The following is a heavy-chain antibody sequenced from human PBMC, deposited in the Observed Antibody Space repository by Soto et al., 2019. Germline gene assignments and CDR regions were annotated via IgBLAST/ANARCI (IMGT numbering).Heavy chain of an antibody. Sequence: SLRLSCAASGFTLSSYAMSWVRQAPGKGLEWVSTFSGTGGYTYYADSVKGRFTISRDDSKNTLFLHMNSLRAADTAVYYCARGQRALITYGPFDPWGQGTLVTVSS. D-gene: IGHD4-17*01. CDR2: FSGTGGYT. CDR1: GFTLSSYA. V-gene: IGHV3-23*01. J-gene: IGHJ5*02. CDR3: ARGQRALITYGPFDP.